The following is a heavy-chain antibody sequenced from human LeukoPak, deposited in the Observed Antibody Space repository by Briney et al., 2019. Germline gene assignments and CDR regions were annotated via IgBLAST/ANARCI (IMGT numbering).Heavy chain of an antibody. CDR3: ARTALLIDY. CDR2: INHSGST. J-gene: IGHJ4*02. CDR1: GGSFSGYY. D-gene: IGHD2-15*01. V-gene: IGHV4-34*01. Sequence: SETLSLTCAVYGGSFSGYYWSWIRQPPGKGLEWIGEINHSGSTNYNPSLKSRVTISVDTSKNQFSLKLSSLTAADTAVYYCARTALLIDYWGQGTLVTVSS.